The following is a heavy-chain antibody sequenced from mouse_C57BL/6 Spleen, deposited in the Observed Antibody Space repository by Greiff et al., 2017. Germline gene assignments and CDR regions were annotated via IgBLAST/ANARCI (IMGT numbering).Heavy chain of an antibody. CDR2: IDPSDSYT. D-gene: IGHD1-1*01. CDR3: ARDSHGSSAFAY. Sequence: VQLQQPGAELVMPGASVKLSCKASGYTFTSYWMHWVKQRPGQGLEWIGEIDPSDSYTNYNQKFKGKSTLTVDKSSSTAYMQLSSLTSEDSAFYYCARDSHGSSAFAYWGKGTLVTVSA. CDR1: GYTFTSYW. V-gene: IGHV1-69*01. J-gene: IGHJ3*01.